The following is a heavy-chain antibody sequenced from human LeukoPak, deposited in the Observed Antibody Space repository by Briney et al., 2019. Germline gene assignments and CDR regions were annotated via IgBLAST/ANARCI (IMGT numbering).Heavy chain of an antibody. D-gene: IGHD1-26*01. J-gene: IGHJ4*02. CDR3: AKDGGRYHFDY. CDR2: INPNSGGT. Sequence: ASVKVSCKASGYTFTGNYMHWVRQPPGQGLEWMGRINPNSGGTNYAQKFQGGVTMTRDTSINTAYMELSGLRSDDTAVYYCAKDGGRYHFDYWGQGGLVTVSS. CDR1: GYTFTGNY. V-gene: IGHV1-2*02.